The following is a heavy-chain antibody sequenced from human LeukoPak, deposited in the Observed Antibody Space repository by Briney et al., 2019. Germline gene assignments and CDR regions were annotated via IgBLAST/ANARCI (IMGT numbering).Heavy chain of an antibody. J-gene: IGHJ4*02. CDR3: ARDPTMVRGVPQFDY. D-gene: IGHD3-10*01. Sequence: GGSLRLSCAASGFTVSSNYMSWVRQAPGKGLEWVSYISSSSSTIYYADSVKGRFTISRDNAKNSLYLQMNSLRAEDTAAYYCARDPTMVRGVPQFDYWGQGTLVTVSS. CDR2: ISSSSSTI. V-gene: IGHV3-48*04. CDR1: GFTVSSNY.